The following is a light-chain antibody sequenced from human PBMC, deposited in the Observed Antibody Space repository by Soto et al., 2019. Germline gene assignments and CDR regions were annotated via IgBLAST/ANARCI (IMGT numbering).Light chain of an antibody. V-gene: IGKV3-20*01. J-gene: IGKJ1*01. Sequence: EIVMTQSPATLSVSPGERATLSCRASQSVSSSYLAWYQQKPGQAPRLLIYGASSRATGIPDRFSGSGSGTDFTLTISRLEPEDFAVYXXQQYGXSPRTFGQGTKVDIK. CDR2: GAS. CDR1: QSVSSSY. CDR3: QQYGXSPRT.